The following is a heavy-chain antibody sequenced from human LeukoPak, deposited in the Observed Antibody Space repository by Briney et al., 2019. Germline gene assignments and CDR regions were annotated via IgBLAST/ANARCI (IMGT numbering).Heavy chain of an antibody. D-gene: IGHD6-13*01. Sequence: PAETLSLICTVSGGSITGYYWSWIRQPPGKGLEWIGYIYYTGSTNYNPSLKSRVTISVDTYKNQFSLKLRSVTGADTALYYCARPPAKYTSSTYAFNIWGQGTMVTVS. CDR3: ARPPAKYTSSTYAFNI. V-gene: IGHV4-59*08. J-gene: IGHJ3*02. CDR1: GGSITGYY. CDR2: IYYTGST.